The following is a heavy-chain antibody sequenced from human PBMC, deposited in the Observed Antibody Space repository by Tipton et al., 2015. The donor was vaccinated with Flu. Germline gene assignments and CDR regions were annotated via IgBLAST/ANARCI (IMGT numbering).Heavy chain of an antibody. J-gene: IGHJ5*02. CDR2: VHRTGNP. D-gene: IGHD4-11*01. CDR3: ARRDYSNYVSEPHNWFDP. Sequence: TLSLTCSVSGDSIGSDYFWGWIRQPPGQGLEWIGNVHRTGNPYYNPSLKSRVTISVDTSRNQFSLRLSSVTAADTAVYYCARRDYSNYVSEPHNWFDPWAREPWSPSPQ. V-gene: IGHV4-38-2*01. CDR1: GDSIGSDYF.